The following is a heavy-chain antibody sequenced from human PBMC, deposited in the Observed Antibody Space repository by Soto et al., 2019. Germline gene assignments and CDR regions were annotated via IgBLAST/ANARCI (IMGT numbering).Heavy chain of an antibody. J-gene: IGHJ6*02. D-gene: IGHD3-16*01. CDR2: IYYSGST. V-gene: IGHV4-59*01. CDR3: ALEGFESCSPKEGYAGYYYSGIDV. CDR1: GGSISSDY. Sequence: SETRSLTYTVSGGSISSDYWSWIRQPPVKGLEWIGYIYYSGSTNYNPSLKSRVTISVDTSKNQFSLKLSSVTAADTAVYYCALEGFESCSPKEGYAGYYYSGIDVWGLGIMV.